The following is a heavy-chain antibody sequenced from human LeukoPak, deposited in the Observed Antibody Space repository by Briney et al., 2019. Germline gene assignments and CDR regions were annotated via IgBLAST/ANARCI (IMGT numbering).Heavy chain of an antibody. Sequence: SETLSLTCAVYGGSFSGYHWSWIRQPPGKGLEWIGEINHSGSTNYNPSLKSRVTISVDTSKNQFSLKLSSVTAADTAVYYCASHLYDSSGYLEYWGQGTLVTVSS. CDR3: ASHLYDSSGYLEY. CDR1: GGSFSGYH. J-gene: IGHJ4*02. V-gene: IGHV4-34*01. D-gene: IGHD3-22*01. CDR2: INHSGST.